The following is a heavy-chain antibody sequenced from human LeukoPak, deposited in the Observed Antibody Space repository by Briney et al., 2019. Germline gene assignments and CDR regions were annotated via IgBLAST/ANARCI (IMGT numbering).Heavy chain of an antibody. CDR1: GFTFSSYS. V-gene: IGHV3-21*01. J-gene: IGHJ6*03. Sequence: GGSLRLSCAASGFTFSSYSMNWVRQAPGKGLEWVSSISSSSSYIYYADSVKGRFTISRDNAKNSLYLQMNSLRAEDTAVYYCARGRRGSSNYYYYMDVWGKGTTATVSS. CDR2: ISSSSSYI. CDR3: ARGRRGSSNYYYYMDV. D-gene: IGHD1-26*01.